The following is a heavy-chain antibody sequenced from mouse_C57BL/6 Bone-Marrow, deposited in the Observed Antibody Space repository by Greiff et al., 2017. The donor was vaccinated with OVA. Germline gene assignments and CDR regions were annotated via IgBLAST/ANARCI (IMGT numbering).Heavy chain of an antibody. J-gene: IGHJ1*03. D-gene: IGHD2-3*01. CDR2: INPSNGGT. CDR3: ARGRIYDGYPHWYFDV. CDR1: GYTFTSYW. V-gene: IGHV1-53*01. Sequence: QVQLKQPGTELVKPGASVKLSCKASGYTFTSYWMHWVKQRPGQGLEWIGNINPSNGGTNYNEKFKSKATLTVDKSSSTAYMQLSSLTSEDSAVYYCARGRIYDGYPHWYFDVWGTGTTVTVSS.